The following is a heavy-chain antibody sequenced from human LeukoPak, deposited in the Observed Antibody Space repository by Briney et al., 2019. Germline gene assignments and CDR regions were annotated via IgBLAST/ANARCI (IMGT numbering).Heavy chain of an antibody. CDR1: GYTFTSYY. CDR3: ARDGSGYYYGSGSYYYIHSSGSDY. J-gene: IGHJ4*02. V-gene: IGHV1-46*01. Sequence: KDGESLKISCKGSGYTFTSYYMHWVRQAPGQGIEWMGIINPSGGSTSYAQKFQGRVTMTRDTSTSTVYMELSSLRSEDTAVYYCARDGSGYYYGSGSYYYIHSSGSDYWGQGTLVTVSS. CDR2: INPSGGST. D-gene: IGHD3-10*01.